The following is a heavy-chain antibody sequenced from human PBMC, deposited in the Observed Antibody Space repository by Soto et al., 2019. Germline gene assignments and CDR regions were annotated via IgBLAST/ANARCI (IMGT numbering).Heavy chain of an antibody. CDR3: ARGEMPVYYMDV. J-gene: IGHJ6*03. CDR2: IIPILGIA. V-gene: IGHV1-69*02. Sequence: ASVKVSCKASGGTFSSYTISWVRQAPGQGLEWMGRIIPILGIANYAQKFQGRVTITADKSTSTAYMELNSLRSEDTAVYYCARGEMPVYYMDVWGKGTTVTVS. CDR1: GGTFSSYT. D-gene: IGHD1-26*01.